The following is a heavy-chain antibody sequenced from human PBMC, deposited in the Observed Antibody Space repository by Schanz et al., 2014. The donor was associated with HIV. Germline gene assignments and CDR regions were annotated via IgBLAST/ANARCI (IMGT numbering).Heavy chain of an antibody. CDR3: ASTEYPYTTSSDYYYGMDV. D-gene: IGHD6-6*01. CDR2: IWYDGTNI. V-gene: IGHV3-33*01. CDR1: GFTFRNFG. Sequence: QEQLVESGGGVVQPGKSLRLSCAASGFTFRNFGMHWVRQAPGKGLEWVAVIWYDGTNIDYADSVKGRFTISRDNSKNTLYLQMNSLRAEDTAVYYCASTEYPYTTSSDYYYGMDVWGQGPRSPSR. J-gene: IGHJ6*02.